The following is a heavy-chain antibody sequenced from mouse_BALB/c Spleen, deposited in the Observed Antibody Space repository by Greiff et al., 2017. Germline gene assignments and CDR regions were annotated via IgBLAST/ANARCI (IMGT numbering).Heavy chain of an antibody. J-gene: IGHJ3*01. V-gene: IGHV3-2*02. CDR2: ISYSGST. Sequence: EVKLMESGPGLVKPSQSLSLTCTVTGYSITSDYAWNWIRQFPGNKLEWMGYISYSGSTSYNPSLKSRISITRDTSKNQFFLQLNSVTTEDTATYYCAGLGPTLWFAYWGQGTLVTVSA. CDR3: AGLGPTLWFAY. CDR1: GYSITSDYA.